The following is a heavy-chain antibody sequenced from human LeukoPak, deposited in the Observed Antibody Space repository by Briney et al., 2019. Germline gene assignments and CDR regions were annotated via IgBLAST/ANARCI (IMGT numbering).Heavy chain of an antibody. CDR3: ARYSEWEQDAMDV. V-gene: IGHV3-21*01. J-gene: IGHJ6*02. CDR1: GFTFSIYS. D-gene: IGHD1-26*01. Sequence: PGGSLRLSCVASGFTFSIYSMNWVRQAPGKGLEWVSSISSTSYYKFYADSLQGRFTISRDNAKNSLYLQMNSLRVVDTAVYYCARYSEWEQDAMDVWGQGTTVIISS. CDR2: ISSTSYYK.